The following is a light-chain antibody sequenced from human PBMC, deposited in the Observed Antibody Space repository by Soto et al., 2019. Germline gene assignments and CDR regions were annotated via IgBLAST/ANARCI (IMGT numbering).Light chain of an antibody. V-gene: IGKV1-5*03. J-gene: IGKJ4*01. Sequence: EVTRCASALSSAVGDIVTITCRASQSISSWLAWYQQKPGKAPNLLIYKASTLESGVPSRFSGSGSGTEFTLTICSVQTDEFATYYCQHYKSYPLTFGRGTKVDIK. CDR1: QSISSW. CDR2: KAS. CDR3: QHYKSYPLT.